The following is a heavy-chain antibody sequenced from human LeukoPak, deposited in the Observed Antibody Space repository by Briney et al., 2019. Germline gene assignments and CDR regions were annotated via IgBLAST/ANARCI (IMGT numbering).Heavy chain of an antibody. J-gene: IGHJ5*02. Sequence: GASVKVSCKASGYTFTGYYMHWVRQAPGQGLEWMGWINPNSGGTNYAQKFQGRVAMTRDTSISTAYMELSRLRSDDTAVYYCARGLSIVVVPAAIVTWGQGTLVTVSS. CDR1: GYTFTGYY. CDR2: INPNSGGT. V-gene: IGHV1-2*02. CDR3: ARGLSIVVVPAAIVT. D-gene: IGHD2-2*02.